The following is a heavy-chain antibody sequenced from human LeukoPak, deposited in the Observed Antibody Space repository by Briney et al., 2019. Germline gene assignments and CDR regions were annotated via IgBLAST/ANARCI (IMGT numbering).Heavy chain of an antibody. V-gene: IGHV3-11*04. CDR3: ATRKTYYYDSSGDY. Sequence: KSGGSLRLSCAAPGFTFSDYYMSWIRQAPGKGLEWVSYISSSGSSIYYVDSVKGRFTVSRDNAKNSLYLQMNSLRAEDTAVYYCATRKTYYYDSSGDYWGQGTLVTVSS. J-gene: IGHJ4*02. D-gene: IGHD3-22*01. CDR1: GFTFSDYY. CDR2: ISSSGSSI.